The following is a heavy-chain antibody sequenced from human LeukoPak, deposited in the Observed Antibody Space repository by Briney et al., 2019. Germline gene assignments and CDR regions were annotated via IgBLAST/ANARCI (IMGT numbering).Heavy chain of an antibody. CDR3: TTVKPKYSSSWAYFDY. Sequence: AGGSLRLSCVASGFTLSNAWMSWVRQAPGKGLEWVGRIKTITDDGTTDYAAPVTGRFTISRDDSKNTLYLQMNSLKTEDTAVYYCTTVKPKYSSSWAYFDYWGQGTLVTVSS. D-gene: IGHD6-13*01. V-gene: IGHV3-15*01. CDR2: IKTITDDGTT. CDR1: GFTLSNAW. J-gene: IGHJ4*02.